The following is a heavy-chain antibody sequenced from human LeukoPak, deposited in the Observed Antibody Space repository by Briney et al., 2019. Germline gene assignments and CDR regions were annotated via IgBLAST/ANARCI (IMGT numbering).Heavy chain of an antibody. CDR1: GYSISSGYY. CDR3: ARLGHHDFWSGYYREYYYYYMDV. CDR2: IYHSGST. D-gene: IGHD3-3*01. V-gene: IGHV4-38-2*01. Sequence: SGTLSLTCAVSGYSISSGYYWGRIRQPPGKGLEWIGSIYHSGSTYYNPSLKSRVTISVDTSKNQFSLKLSSVTAADTAVYYCARLGHHDFWSGYYREYYYYYMDVWGKGTTVTVSS. J-gene: IGHJ6*03.